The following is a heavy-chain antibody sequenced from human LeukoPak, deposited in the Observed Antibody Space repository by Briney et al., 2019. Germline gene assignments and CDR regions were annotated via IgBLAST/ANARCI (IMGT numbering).Heavy chain of an antibody. CDR1: GGSISSYY. Sequence: PSETLSLTCTVSGGSISSYYWSWIRQPPGKGLEWIGEINHSGSTNYNPSLKSRVTISVDTSKNQFSLKLSSVTAADTAVYYCARFIVGATKFDYWGQGTLVTVSS. CDR2: INHSGST. V-gene: IGHV4-34*01. J-gene: IGHJ4*02. D-gene: IGHD1-26*01. CDR3: ARFIVGATKFDY.